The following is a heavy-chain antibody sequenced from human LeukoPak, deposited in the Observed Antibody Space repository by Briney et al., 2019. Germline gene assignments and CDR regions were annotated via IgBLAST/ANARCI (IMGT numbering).Heavy chain of an antibody. CDR2: IIPIFGTA. Sequence: SVKVSCKASGGTFSSYAISWVRQAPGQGLEWMGRIIPIFGTANYAQKFQGRVTITTDESSSTAYMELSSLRSEDTAVYYCARDLGGSMSAYYFDYWGQGTLVTVSS. J-gene: IGHJ4*02. V-gene: IGHV1-69*05. CDR3: ARDLGGSMSAYYFDY. CDR1: GGTFSSYA. D-gene: IGHD3-3*01.